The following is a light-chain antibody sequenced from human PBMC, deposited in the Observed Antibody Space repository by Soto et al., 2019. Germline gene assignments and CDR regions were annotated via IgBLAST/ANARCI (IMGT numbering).Light chain of an antibody. CDR1: SSDIGAYDF. CDR3: SSWTTSTTQV. J-gene: IGLJ2*01. CDR2: GVN. Sequence: QSVLTQPASVSGSPGQSITISCTGTSSDIGAYDFVSWYQQHPGKAPKLIIYGVNDRPSGVSNRFSGSKSGNTASLTISGLQTEDEADYYCSSWTTSTTQVLGGGTKLTVL. V-gene: IGLV2-14*01.